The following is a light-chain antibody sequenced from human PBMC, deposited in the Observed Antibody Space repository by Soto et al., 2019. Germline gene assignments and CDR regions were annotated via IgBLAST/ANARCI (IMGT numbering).Light chain of an antibody. Sequence: QSVLTQPPSASGTPGQRVAISCSGGSSDIGSNPVNWYLHLPGAAPKLLIYRDNQRPAGVPDRFSGSNSGTSASLTVSGLQSEDEADYFCSAWADNICGPVFGGGTKLTVL. V-gene: IGLV1-44*01. CDR3: SAWADNICGPV. CDR1: SSDIGSNP. CDR2: RDN. J-gene: IGLJ2*01.